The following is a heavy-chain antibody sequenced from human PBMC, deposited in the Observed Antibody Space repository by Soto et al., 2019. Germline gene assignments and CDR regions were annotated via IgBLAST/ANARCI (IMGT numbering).Heavy chain of an antibody. Sequence: PGGSLRLSCAASGFTFSDYYMSWIRQAPGKGLEWVSYISSSSSYTNYADSVKGRFTISRDNAKNSLYLQMNSLRAEDTAVYYCARDVIFGELSYYYGMDVWGQGTTVTVSS. D-gene: IGHD3-10*01. V-gene: IGHV3-11*05. CDR1: GFTFSDYY. J-gene: IGHJ6*02. CDR3: ARDVIFGELSYYYGMDV. CDR2: ISSSSSYT.